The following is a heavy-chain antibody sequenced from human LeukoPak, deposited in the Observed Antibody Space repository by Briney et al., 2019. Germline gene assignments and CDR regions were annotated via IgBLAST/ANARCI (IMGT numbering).Heavy chain of an antibody. J-gene: IGHJ4*02. CDR1: GFTFSSYD. CDR3: ANAFTIFGVVKDFDY. D-gene: IGHD3-3*01. Sequence: GGSLRLSCAASGFTFSSYDIHWVRQAPGKGLEWVAVISYGGSNTYYAESVKARFTISRDNSKNTLYLQMNSLRAEDTAVYYCANAFTIFGVVKDFDYWGQGTLVTVSS. CDR2: ISYGGSNT. V-gene: IGHV3-30-3*01.